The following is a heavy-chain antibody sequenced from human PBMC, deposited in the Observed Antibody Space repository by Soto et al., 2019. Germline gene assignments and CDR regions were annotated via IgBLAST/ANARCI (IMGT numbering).Heavy chain of an antibody. V-gene: IGHV3-73*01. CDR2: IRSKANSYAT. CDR1: LFTFSGSA. D-gene: IGHD1-7*01. J-gene: IGHJ3*02. CDR3: TRLNWNYGLDAFDI. Sequence: GGSPRLSWAASLFTFSGSAMHWVRQSSGKGLEWVGRIRSKANSYATAYAASVKGRFTISRDDSKNTAYLQMNSLKTEDTAVYYCTRLNWNYGLDAFDIWGQGTMVTVSS.